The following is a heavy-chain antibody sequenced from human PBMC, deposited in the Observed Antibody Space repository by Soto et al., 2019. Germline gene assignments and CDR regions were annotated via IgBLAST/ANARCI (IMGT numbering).Heavy chain of an antibody. CDR1: GFTLSRHW. Sequence: EVRLVESGGGLVQPGGSLRLSCAASGFTLSRHWMHWVHQAPGKGLLWLSRISGDGSNTNNADSVKGRFTSSRDNPKNTLYLQMNSLRVEDTAVYFCARGGPYASGSSYFDYWGQGVLVTVSS. CDR3: ARGGPYASGSSYFDY. V-gene: IGHV3-74*01. J-gene: IGHJ4*02. CDR2: ISGDGSNT. D-gene: IGHD3-10*01.